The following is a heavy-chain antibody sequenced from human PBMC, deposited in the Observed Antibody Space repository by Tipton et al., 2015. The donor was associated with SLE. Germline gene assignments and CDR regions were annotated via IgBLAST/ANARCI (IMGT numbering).Heavy chain of an antibody. CDR3: ARDEYRYDATGYHLLGHFDF. J-gene: IGHJ4*02. D-gene: IGHD3-22*01. CDR2: SSHSGRS. V-gene: IGHV4-59*12. Sequence: TLSLTCTVSGGSISGSSWSWIRQPPGKGLEWIGYSSHSGRSNYNSSLRSRVTISLDMSKNQFSLKLSSVTAADTAVYYCARDEYRYDATGYHLLGHFDFWGQGTLVTVSS. CDR1: GGSISGSS.